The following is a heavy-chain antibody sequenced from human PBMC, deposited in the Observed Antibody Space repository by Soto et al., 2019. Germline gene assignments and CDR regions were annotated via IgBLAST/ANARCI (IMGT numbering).Heavy chain of an antibody. CDR1: GDSVSSNSAA. D-gene: IGHD3-10*01. Sequence: QTLSLTCAISGDSVSSNSAAWNWIRQSPSRGLEWLGRTYYRSKWFNDHAISVKSRIAINPDTSKNHFSLQLNSVTPDDTAVYYCARTLRGRGVKYIDFWGQGTLVTVSS. CDR3: ARTLRGRGVKYIDF. J-gene: IGHJ4*02. V-gene: IGHV6-1*01. CDR2: TYYRSKWFN.